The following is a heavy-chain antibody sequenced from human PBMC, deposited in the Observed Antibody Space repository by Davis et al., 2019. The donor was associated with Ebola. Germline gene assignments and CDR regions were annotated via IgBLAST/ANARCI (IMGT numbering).Heavy chain of an antibody. CDR2: INAGDGKI. J-gene: IGHJ3*02. D-gene: IGHD2-21*01. CDR1: GYTFINYA. V-gene: IGHV1-3*01. Sequence: AVSVKVSCKTSGYTFINYAIHWVRQAPGQRLEWMGWINAGDGKIIYSENFQGRVTMTRDTSTSTVYMELSSLRSDDTAVYYCARRRDYDAFDIWGQGTMVTVSS. CDR3: ARRRDYDAFDI.